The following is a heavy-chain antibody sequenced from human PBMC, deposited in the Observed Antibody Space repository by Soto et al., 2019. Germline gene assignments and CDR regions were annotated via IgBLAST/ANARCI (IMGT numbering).Heavy chain of an antibody. CDR3: AKDRFLEWLALDFGPDP. D-gene: IGHD3-3*01. V-gene: IGHV3-23*01. J-gene: IGHJ5*02. CDR1: GFTFSSYA. Sequence: GGSLRLSCAASGFTFSSYAMSWVRQAPGKGLEWVSAISGSGGSTYYADSVKGRFTISRDNSKNTLYLQMNSLRAEDTAVYYCAKDRFLEWLALDFGPDPWGQGTLVTVSS. CDR2: ISGSGGST.